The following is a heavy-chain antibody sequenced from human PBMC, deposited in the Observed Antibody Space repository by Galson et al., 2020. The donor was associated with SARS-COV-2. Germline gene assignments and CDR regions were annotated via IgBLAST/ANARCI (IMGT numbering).Heavy chain of an antibody. CDR2: ISMSGITI. V-gene: IGHV3-48*03. Sequence: GGSLRLSCAASGLTFSDTEMNWVRQAPGKGLEWLSYISMSGITIYYADSVKGRFTISRDNAENSLYLQMNSLRAEDTGIYYCATGDVWFESWGQGTLVTVSS. CDR1: GLTFSDTE. D-gene: IGHD7-27*01. CDR3: ATGDVWFES. J-gene: IGHJ5*01.